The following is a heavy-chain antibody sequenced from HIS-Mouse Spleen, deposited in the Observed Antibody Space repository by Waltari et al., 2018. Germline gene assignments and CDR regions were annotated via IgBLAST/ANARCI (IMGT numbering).Heavy chain of an antibody. V-gene: IGHV2-70*15. D-gene: IGHD6-19*01. CDR2: IDWDDDK. Sequence: QVTLRESGPALVKPTQTLTLTCTFSGFSLSTSGMCVSWIRQPPGKALEWLARIDWDDDKYYSTSLKTRRTISKETSKNQVVLTMTNMDPVDTATYYCARIAEGYSSGWYAFDYWGQGTLVTVSS. CDR3: ARIAEGYSSGWYAFDY. J-gene: IGHJ4*02. CDR1: GFSLSTSGMC.